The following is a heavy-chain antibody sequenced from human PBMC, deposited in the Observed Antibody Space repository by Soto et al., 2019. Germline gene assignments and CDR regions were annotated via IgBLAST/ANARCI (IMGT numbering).Heavy chain of an antibody. V-gene: IGHV3-23*01. J-gene: IGHJ4*02. CDR3: ASQG. Sequence: GGSLRLSCAASGFSFSTYVMNWVRQAPGKGLEWVSSISGGGGSTYYAESVKGRFTISRDNSKDTLYLQMNSLRVEDTAIYYCASQGWGQGTLVTVSS. CDR1: GFSFSTYV. CDR2: ISGGGGST.